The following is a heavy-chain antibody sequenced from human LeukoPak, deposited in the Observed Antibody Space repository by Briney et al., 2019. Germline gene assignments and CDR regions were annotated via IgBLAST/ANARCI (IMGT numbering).Heavy chain of an antibody. Sequence: SETLSLTCAVYGGSFSGYYWSWIRQPPGKGLEWIGEIYHSGSTNSNPSLKSRVTISIDTSENQFSLKLRSVTAADTAVYYCARGPRNYFDYWGQGTLVTVSS. J-gene: IGHJ4*02. CDR2: IYHSGST. V-gene: IGHV4-34*01. CDR3: ARGPRNYFDY. D-gene: IGHD1-14*01. CDR1: GGSFSGYY.